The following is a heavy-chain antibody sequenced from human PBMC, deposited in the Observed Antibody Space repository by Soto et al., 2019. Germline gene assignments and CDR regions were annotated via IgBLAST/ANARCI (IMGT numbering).Heavy chain of an antibody. CDR2: IYYSGST. J-gene: IGHJ6*03. Sequence: SETLSLTCTVSGGSISSYYWSWIRQPPGKGLEWIGYIYYSGSTNYNPSLKSRVTISVDTSKNQFSLKLSSVTAADTAVYYCARVMGDYGSGSYYNVFYYYYYYMDVWGKGTTVTVSS. V-gene: IGHV4-59*01. D-gene: IGHD3-10*01. CDR1: GGSISSYY. CDR3: ARVMGDYGSGSYYNVFYYYYYYMDV.